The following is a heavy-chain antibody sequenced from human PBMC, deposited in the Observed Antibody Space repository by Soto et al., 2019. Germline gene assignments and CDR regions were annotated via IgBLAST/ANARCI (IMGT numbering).Heavy chain of an antibody. D-gene: IGHD2-15*01. CDR2: TFYRSKWYS. CDR3: ASACRGNSCYSSLMDWFDP. Sequence: PSQTLSLTCXISGDSVSSNSAAWNWIRQSPSRGLEWLGRTFYRSKWYSDYAVSVKRRITINPDTSKNQFSLQLNSVTPEDTAVYYCASACRGNSCYSSLMDWFDPWGQGTLVTVSS. J-gene: IGHJ5*02. CDR1: GDSVSSNSAA. V-gene: IGHV6-1*01.